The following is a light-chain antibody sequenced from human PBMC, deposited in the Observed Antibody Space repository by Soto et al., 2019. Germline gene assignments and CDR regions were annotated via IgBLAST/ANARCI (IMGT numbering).Light chain of an antibody. J-gene: IGKJ4*01. CDR1: SDNTIY. Sequence: NRDLAFLSASECQRVSITGLASSDNTIYLAWYQQKPGQAPKLLIYAASTLYGGVPSRFSGSGSGTDFALTITSLQAEDFATYYCQQFRRSPSTFGGGTKVDIK. V-gene: IGKV1-9*01. CDR3: QQFRRSPST. CDR2: AAS.